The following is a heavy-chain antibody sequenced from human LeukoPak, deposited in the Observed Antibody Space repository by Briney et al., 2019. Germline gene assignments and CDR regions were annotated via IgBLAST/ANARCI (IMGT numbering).Heavy chain of an antibody. D-gene: IGHD4-23*01. CDR1: GGSISYYY. V-gene: IGHV4-59*01. CDR3: ARITYGDNHFDI. CDR2: IYYSGST. J-gene: IGHJ3*02. Sequence: SETLSLTCTVSGGSISYYYWSWIRQPPGKGLEWIGYIYYSGSTNYNPSLKSRVTISVDTSKNQFSLKLNSVTAADTAVYYCARITYGDNHFDIWGQGTMVTVSS.